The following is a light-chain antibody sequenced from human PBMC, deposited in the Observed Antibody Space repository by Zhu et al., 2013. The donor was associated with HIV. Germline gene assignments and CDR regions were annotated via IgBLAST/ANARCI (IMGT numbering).Light chain of an antibody. CDR1: QSVSSSQ. J-gene: IGKJ1*01. CDR3: QQYAGSPPWT. CDR2: AAS. Sequence: EIVMTQSPATLSVSPGERATLSCRASQSVSSSQLAWYQQRPGQAPRLLIYAASTRATDIPDRFRGSGSGTDFTLIISRLEPEDFAVYYCQQYAGSPPWTFGQGTRVEIK. V-gene: IGKV3-20*01.